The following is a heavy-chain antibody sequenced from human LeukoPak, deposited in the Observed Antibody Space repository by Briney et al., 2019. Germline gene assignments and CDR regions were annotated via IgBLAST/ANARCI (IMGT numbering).Heavy chain of an antibody. D-gene: IGHD1-26*01. J-gene: IGHJ4*02. CDR1: GFSVTSCA. CDR2: VSSSGFNT. V-gene: IGHV3-23*01. CDR3: ARHDGSSFIYYIDH. Sequence: GGSLRLSCAASGFSVTSCAMSWARQAPGKGLEWVSTVSSSGFNTWYADSVKGRFTISRDISQNTLHVQMSSLRAEDTALYYCARHDGSSFIYYIDHWGQGALVTVSS.